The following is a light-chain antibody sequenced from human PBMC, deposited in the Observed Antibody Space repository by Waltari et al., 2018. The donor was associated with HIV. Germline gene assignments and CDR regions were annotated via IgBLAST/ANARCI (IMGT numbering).Light chain of an antibody. V-gene: IGLV2-23*02. CDR2: EVN. CDR3: CSFTGDSTWV. CDR1: SGDVGTYNL. J-gene: IGLJ3*02. Sequence: QSALTQPASVSGSPGQSITMSCTGASGDVGTYNLVSWYQQHPAKAPKLMIYEVNKRPSGVSNRFSGAKSGNTASLTISGLQAEDEAHYFCCSFTGDSTWVFGGGTKLTVL.